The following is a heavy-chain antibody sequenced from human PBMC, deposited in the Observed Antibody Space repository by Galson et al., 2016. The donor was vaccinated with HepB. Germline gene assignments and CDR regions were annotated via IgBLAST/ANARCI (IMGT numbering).Heavy chain of an antibody. CDR3: ARDNCINAICYTGWFDS. CDR2: ISYNI. Sequence: SLRLSCAASGLTFSTYSMNWVRQAPGKGLEWVSSISYNIYYADSVRGRFTISRDNAKNSLFLQMNSLRVEDTAVYYCARDNCINAICYTGWFDSWGQGTLVTVSA. CDR1: GLTFSTYS. V-gene: IGHV3-21*01. D-gene: IGHD2-8*01. J-gene: IGHJ5*01.